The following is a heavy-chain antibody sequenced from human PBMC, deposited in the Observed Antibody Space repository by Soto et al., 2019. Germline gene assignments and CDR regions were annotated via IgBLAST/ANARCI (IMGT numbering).Heavy chain of an antibody. CDR3: ARRDFYCRGRNCFSGDYAMDV. J-gene: IGHJ6*02. D-gene: IGHD2-15*01. CDR2: ISYDGSNK. V-gene: IGHV3-30*03. CDR1: GFTFSSYG. Sequence: GGSLRLSCAASGFTFSSYGMHWVRQAPGKGLEWVAVISYDGSNKYYADSVKGRFTISRDNSQNTLYLQMDSLTTADTAVYYCARRDFYCRGRNCFSGDYAMDVWGQGTTVTGPS.